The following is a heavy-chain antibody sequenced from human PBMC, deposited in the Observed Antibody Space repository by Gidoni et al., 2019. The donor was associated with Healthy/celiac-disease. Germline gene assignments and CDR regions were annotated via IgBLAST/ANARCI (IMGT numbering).Heavy chain of an antibody. CDR3: ARRPGYSSSWYGY. CDR1: GGSFSGYY. V-gene: IGHV4-34*01. Sequence: QVQLQQWGAGLLKPSETLSLTCAVYGGSFSGYYWSWIRPPPGKGLEWIGEINHSGSTNYNPSLKSRVTISVDTSKNQFSLKLSSGTAADTAVYYCARRPGYSSSWYGYWGQGTLVTVSS. CDR2: INHSGST. J-gene: IGHJ4*02. D-gene: IGHD6-13*01.